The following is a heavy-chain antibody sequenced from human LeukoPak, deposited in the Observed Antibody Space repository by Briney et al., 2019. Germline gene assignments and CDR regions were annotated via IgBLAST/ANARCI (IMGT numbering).Heavy chain of an antibody. J-gene: IGHJ3*02. D-gene: IGHD3-22*01. CDR1: GGSINSGGYY. CDR2: IYYSGST. Sequence: SETLSLTCTVSGGSINSGGYYWSWIRQHPGKGLEWIGYIYYSGSTYYNPSLKSRVTISVDTSKNQFSLKLSSVTAADTAVYYCARVANYYDSSGYYSNDAFDIWGQGTMVTVSS. V-gene: IGHV4-31*03. CDR3: ARVANYYDSSGYYSNDAFDI.